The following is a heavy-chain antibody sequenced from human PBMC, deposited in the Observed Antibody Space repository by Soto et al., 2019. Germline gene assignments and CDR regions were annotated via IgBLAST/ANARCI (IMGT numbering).Heavy chain of an antibody. CDR1: GFTFSSYG. V-gene: IGHV3-30*18. CDR3: AKDRGPLSYSSSWNNDY. CDR2: ISYDGSNK. J-gene: IGHJ4*02. D-gene: IGHD6-13*01. Sequence: QVQLVESGGGVVQPGRSLRLSCAASGFTFSSYGMHWVRQAPGKGLEWVAVISYDGSNKYYADSVKGRFTISRDNSKNTLYPQMNSLRAEDTAVYYCAKDRGPLSYSSSWNNDYWGQGTLVTVSS.